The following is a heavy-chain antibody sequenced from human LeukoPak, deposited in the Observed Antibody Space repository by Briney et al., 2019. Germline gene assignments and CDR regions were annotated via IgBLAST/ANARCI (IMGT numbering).Heavy chain of an antibody. CDR1: GYSISSGYY. Sequence: ETLSLTCTVSGYSISSGYYWGWIQQPPGKGLEWIGSIYHSGSTYYNPSLKSRVTISVDTSKNQFSLKLSSVTAADTAVYYCARNIVLMVYASNWFDPWGQGTLVTVSS. V-gene: IGHV4-38-2*02. CDR3: ARNIVLMVYASNWFDP. D-gene: IGHD2-8*01. CDR2: IYHSGST. J-gene: IGHJ5*02.